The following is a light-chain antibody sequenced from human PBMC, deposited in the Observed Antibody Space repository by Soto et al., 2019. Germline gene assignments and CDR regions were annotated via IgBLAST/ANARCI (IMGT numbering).Light chain of an antibody. CDR1: QRVSRNY. CDR2: GTS. V-gene: IGKV3-20*01. J-gene: IGKJ1*01. CDR3: QHYGNSPT. Sequence: EIVLTQSPGTLSLSPWERAALSCRASQRVSRNYLAWYQQQVGEPPRLLNDGTSSRATGIPDRCSGSSSGTDFTLTISRLEPEDSAEYYCQHYGNSPTFGQGTKVDIK.